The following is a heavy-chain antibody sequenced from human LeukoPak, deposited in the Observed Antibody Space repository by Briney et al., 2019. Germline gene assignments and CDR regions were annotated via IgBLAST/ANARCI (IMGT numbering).Heavy chain of an antibody. CDR1: GGSISSHY. Sequence: PSETLSLTCTVSGGSISSHYWSWIRQPPGKGLEWIGYIYYSGSTNYNPSLKSRVTISVDTSKNQFSLKLSSVTAADTAVYYCARDSGIWGFDPWGQGTLVTVSS. CDR3: ARDSGIWGFDP. D-gene: IGHD3-10*01. CDR2: IYYSGST. J-gene: IGHJ5*02. V-gene: IGHV4-59*11.